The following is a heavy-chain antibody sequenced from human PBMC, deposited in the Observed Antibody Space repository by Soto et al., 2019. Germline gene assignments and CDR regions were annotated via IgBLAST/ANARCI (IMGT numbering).Heavy chain of an antibody. D-gene: IGHD5-12*01. CDR1: GFTFSSYA. CDR2: ISGSGGST. J-gene: IGHJ4*02. CDR3: AKAHGGYGWGRYYFDY. Sequence: EVQLLESGGGLVQPGGSLRLSCAASGFTFSSYAMSWVRQAPGKGLEWVSGISGSGGSTYYADSVKGRFTISRDNSKNTLYLQMNSLRAEDTAVYYCAKAHGGYGWGRYYFDYWGQGTLVTVSS. V-gene: IGHV3-23*01.